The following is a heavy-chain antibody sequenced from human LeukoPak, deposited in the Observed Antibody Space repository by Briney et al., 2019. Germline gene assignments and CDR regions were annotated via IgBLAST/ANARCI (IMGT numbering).Heavy chain of an antibody. V-gene: IGHV4-39*01. D-gene: IGHD4-17*01. Sequence: SETLSLTCFVSGGSINSSRYYWGWIRQPPGKGLEWIGSIYYSGNTYYNPSLKGRVTISVDTSKNQFSLKLSSVTAADTAVYYCARQLYGSDYWGQGTLVTVSS. CDR3: ARQLYGSDY. CDR2: IYYSGNT. CDR1: GGSINSSRYY. J-gene: IGHJ4*02.